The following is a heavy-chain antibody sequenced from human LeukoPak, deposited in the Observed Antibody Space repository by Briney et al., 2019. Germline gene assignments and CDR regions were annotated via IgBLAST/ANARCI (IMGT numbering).Heavy chain of an antibody. Sequence: GGSLRLSCAASGFTVSSNYMSWVRQAPGKGLEWVSVIYSGGSSYYADSVKGRFTISRDNSKNTLYLQMNSLRAEDTAVYYCASRGYEPFLDYWGQGTLVTVTS. D-gene: IGHD5-12*01. V-gene: IGHV3-66*02. CDR1: GFTVSSNY. CDR2: IYSGGSS. J-gene: IGHJ4*02. CDR3: ASRGYEPFLDY.